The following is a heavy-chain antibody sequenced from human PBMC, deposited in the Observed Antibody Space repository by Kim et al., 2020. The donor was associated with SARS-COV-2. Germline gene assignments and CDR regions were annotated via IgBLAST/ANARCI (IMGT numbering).Heavy chain of an antibody. V-gene: IGHV1-46*01. CDR3: ARAPSENYGMDV. J-gene: IGHJ6*02. CDR2: T. Sequence: TTNAQKVQGRVTMTRDTSTSTVYMELSSLTSEDTAVYYCARAPSENYGMDVWGQGTTVTVSS.